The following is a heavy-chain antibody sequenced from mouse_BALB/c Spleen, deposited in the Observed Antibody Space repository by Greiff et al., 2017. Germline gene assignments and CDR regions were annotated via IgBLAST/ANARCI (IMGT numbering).Heavy chain of an antibody. J-gene: IGHJ4*01. CDR3: ARSNDDDLDY. CDR1: GYTFTSYW. Sequence: QVQLQQSGAELAKPGASVKMSCKASGYTFTSYWMHWVKQRPGQGLEWIGYINPSTGYTEYNQKFKDKATLTADKSSSTAYMQLSSLTSEDSAVYYCARSNDDDLDYWGQGTSVTVSS. CDR2: INPSTGYT. V-gene: IGHV1-7*01. D-gene: IGHD2-4*01.